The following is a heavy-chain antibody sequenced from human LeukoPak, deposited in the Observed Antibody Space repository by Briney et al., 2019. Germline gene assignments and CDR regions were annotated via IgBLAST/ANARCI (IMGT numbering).Heavy chain of an antibody. Sequence: GGSLRLSCAASGFTFEDYAMHWVRQAPGKGLEWVSLISWDGGSTYYADSVKGRFTLSRDNSKNSLYLQMNSLRAEDTALYYCAKEWEPSGYYYYYMDVWGKGATVTVSS. V-gene: IGHV3-43D*03. CDR1: GFTFEDYA. CDR2: ISWDGGST. J-gene: IGHJ6*03. CDR3: AKEWEPSGYYYYYMDV. D-gene: IGHD1-26*01.